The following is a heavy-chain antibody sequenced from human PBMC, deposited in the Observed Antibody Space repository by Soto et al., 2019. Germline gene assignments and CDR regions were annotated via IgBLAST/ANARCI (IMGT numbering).Heavy chain of an antibody. Sequence: QVQLVQSGAELKKPGSSVKVSCKASGGTFSNYPISWVRQAPGQGLEWMGGIIPIFGTVHYAQKFQGRVTITADESTSTAYMELSSLRSADTAVYYCARGNHRWLQLWYFDLWGRGTLVTVSS. J-gene: IGHJ2*01. V-gene: IGHV1-69*12. CDR1: GGTFSNYP. CDR3: ARGNHRWLQLWYFDL. D-gene: IGHD5-12*01. CDR2: IIPIFGTV.